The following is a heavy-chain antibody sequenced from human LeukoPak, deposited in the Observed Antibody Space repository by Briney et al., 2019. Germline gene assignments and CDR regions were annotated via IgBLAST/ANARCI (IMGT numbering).Heavy chain of an antibody. V-gene: IGHV3-23*01. D-gene: IGHD3-22*01. J-gene: IGHJ4*02. CDR2: ISGSGGST. CDR3: AKRGYDSSGYYGYLDY. CDR1: GFTFSDYA. Sequence: PGGSLRLSCAASGFTFSDYAMTWVRQAPGKGLEWVSVISGSGGSTYYADSVEGRFTISRDNSKNTLYLQMDSLRAEGTAVYYCAKRGYDSSGYYGYLDYWGQGILVTVSS.